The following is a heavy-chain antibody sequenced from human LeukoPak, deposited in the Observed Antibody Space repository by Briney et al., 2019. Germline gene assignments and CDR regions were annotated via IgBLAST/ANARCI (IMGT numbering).Heavy chain of an antibody. CDR1: GGSISSYY. CDR2: IYYSGST. V-gene: IGHV4-59*01. J-gene: IGHJ4*02. Sequence: SETLSLTCTVSGGSISSYYWSWIRQSPGKGLEWIGYIYYSGSTNYNPSLKSRVTISVDTSKNQLSLKLSSVTAADTAVYYCARGVYIAAAQYGYWGQGTLVTVSS. D-gene: IGHD6-13*01. CDR3: ARGVYIAAAQYGY.